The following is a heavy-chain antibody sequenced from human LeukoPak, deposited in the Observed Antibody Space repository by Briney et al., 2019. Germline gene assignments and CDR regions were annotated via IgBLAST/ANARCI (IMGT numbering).Heavy chain of an antibody. V-gene: IGHV1-46*01. CDR1: GYTFTSYY. J-gene: IGHJ4*02. D-gene: IGHD2-8*01. Sequence: ASVKVSCKASGYTFTSYYIHWVRQAPGQGLEWMGIINPSGGSTSYAQNFQGRVTMTRDTSTSTVYMELSSLRSEDTAVYYCARERSRWSHFDYCGQGTLVTVSS. CDR2: INPSGGST. CDR3: ARERSRWSHFDY.